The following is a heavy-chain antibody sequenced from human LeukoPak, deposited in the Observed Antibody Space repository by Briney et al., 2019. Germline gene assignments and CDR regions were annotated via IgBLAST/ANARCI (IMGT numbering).Heavy chain of an antibody. CDR2: IFRGGST. V-gene: IGHV4-38-2*01. D-gene: IGHD3-3*01. Sequence: PAETLSLTCAVSGYSISISYYWGWIRQPPGKGLEWIGRIFRGGSTSYNPSLMSGLTMSMDTSKNQFSLQLTSVTAADTAVYYCARYDSRGSGSTQLEYWGQGILVTLSS. CDR1: GYSISISYY. J-gene: IGHJ4*02. CDR3: ARYDSRGSGSTQLEY.